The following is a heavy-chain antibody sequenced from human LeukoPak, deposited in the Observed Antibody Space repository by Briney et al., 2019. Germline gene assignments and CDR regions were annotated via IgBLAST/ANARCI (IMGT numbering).Heavy chain of an antibody. D-gene: IGHD3-22*01. CDR1: GYTFTSYG. CDR2: ISAYNGNT. Sequence: GASVKVSCKASGYTFTSYGISWVRQAPGQGLEWMGWISAYNGNTNYAQELQGRVTMTTDTSTSTAYMELRSLRSDDTAVYYCARESYYYDSSGYHYFDYWGQGTLVTVSS. V-gene: IGHV1-18*01. J-gene: IGHJ4*02. CDR3: ARESYYYDSSGYHYFDY.